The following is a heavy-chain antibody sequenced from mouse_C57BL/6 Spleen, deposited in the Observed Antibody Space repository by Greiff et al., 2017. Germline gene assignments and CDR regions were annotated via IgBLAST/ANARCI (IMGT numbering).Heavy chain of an antibody. CDR3: ARWDSSGYNY. V-gene: IGHV1-69*01. CDR1: GYTFTSYW. D-gene: IGHD3-2*02. CDR2: IDPSDSYT. Sequence: QVQLQQSGAELVMPGASVKLSCKASGYTFTSYWMHWVKQRPGQGLEWIGEIDPSDSYTNYNQKFKGKSTLTVDKSSSTAYMQLSSPTSEDSAVYYCARWDSSGYNYWGQGTTLTVSS. J-gene: IGHJ2*01.